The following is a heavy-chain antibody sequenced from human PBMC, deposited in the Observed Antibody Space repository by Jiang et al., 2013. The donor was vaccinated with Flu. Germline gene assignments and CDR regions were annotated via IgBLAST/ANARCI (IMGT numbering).Heavy chain of an antibody. CDR3: ARGWSGGDYPRDTYGMDV. Sequence: AVSGGSISSSNWWSWVRQPPGKGLEWIGEIYHSGSTNYNPSLKSRVTISVDKSKNQFSLKLSSVTAADTAVYYCARGWSGGDYPRDTYGMDVWGQGTTVTVSS. V-gene: IGHV4-4*02. CDR2: IYHSGST. CDR1: GGSISSSNW. J-gene: IGHJ6*02. D-gene: IGHD4-17*01.